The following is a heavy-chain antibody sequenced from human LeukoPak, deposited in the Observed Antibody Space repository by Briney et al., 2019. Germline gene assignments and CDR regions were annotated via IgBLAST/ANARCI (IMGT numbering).Heavy chain of an antibody. D-gene: IGHD3-10*01. CDR1: GFTFSSYW. J-gene: IGHJ3*02. V-gene: IGHV3-7*03. CDR2: IKKDGSEK. Sequence: GGSLRLSCATSGFTFSSYWMSWVRQAPGKGLEWVANIKKDGSEKYYVDSVKGRFTISRDNAKNSLYLQMNSLRAEDTALYYCARVSTMVRGVMGAFDIWGQGTMVTVSS. CDR3: ARVSTMVRGVMGAFDI.